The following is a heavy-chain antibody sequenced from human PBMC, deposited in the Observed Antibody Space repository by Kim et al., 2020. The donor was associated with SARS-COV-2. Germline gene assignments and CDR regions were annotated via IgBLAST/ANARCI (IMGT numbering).Heavy chain of an antibody. Sequence: ASVKVSCKASGYTFTSYYMHWVRQAPGQGLEWMGIINPSGGSTSYAQKFQGRVTMTRDTSTSTVYMELSSLRSEDTAVYYCARGGVLRGSRVGFQHWGQGTLVTVSS. V-gene: IGHV1-46*01. CDR1: GYTFTSYY. J-gene: IGHJ1*01. D-gene: IGHD1-26*01. CDR2: INPSGGST. CDR3: ARGGVLRGSRVGFQH.